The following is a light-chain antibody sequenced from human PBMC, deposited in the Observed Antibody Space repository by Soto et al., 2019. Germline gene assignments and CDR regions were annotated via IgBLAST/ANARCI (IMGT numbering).Light chain of an antibody. CDR1: SSNVGINA. CDR2: HDN. J-gene: IGLJ3*02. V-gene: IGLV1-36*01. CDR3: AAWDDRLNGAV. Sequence: QAVVTQPPSVSAAPRQRVTISCSGSSSNVGINAVNWYQHVPGKPPKLLVYHDNLLPSGVSDRFSGSKSGTSASLAISGLQSEDEGDYYCAAWDDRLNGAVFGGGTKLTVL.